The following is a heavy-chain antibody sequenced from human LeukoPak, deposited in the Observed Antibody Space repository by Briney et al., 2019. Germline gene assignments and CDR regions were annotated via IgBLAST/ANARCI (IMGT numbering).Heavy chain of an antibody. CDR2: IYYSGST. J-gene: IGHJ4*02. Sequence: SETLSLTCTVSGGSISSYYWNWIRQPPGKGLEWIGYIYYSGSTNYNPSLKSRLTISIDTSKHQFSLKLNSMTAADTAVYYCVRNIYTSSYYFDYWGQGTLVTVSS. CDR3: VRNIYTSSYYFDY. CDR1: GGSISSYY. D-gene: IGHD6-6*01. V-gene: IGHV4-59*01.